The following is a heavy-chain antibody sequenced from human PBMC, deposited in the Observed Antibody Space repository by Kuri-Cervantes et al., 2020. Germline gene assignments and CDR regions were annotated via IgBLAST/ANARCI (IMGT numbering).Heavy chain of an antibody. D-gene: IGHD6-13*01. CDR2: IWYDGSNE. CDR3: AKDRSSSWAFDY. J-gene: IGHJ4*02. Sequence: EGSLRLSCAASGFSFSSYGMHWVRQAPGKGLEWVAVIWYDGSNEYYADSVKGRFTISRDTSNNTLYLQMNSLRAEDTAVYYCAKDRSSSWAFDYWGQGTLVTVSS. V-gene: IGHV3-30*02. CDR1: GFSFSSYG.